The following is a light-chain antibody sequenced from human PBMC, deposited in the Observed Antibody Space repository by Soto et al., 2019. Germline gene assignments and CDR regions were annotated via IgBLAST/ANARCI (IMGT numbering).Light chain of an antibody. V-gene: IGLV2-14*03. CDR2: DVT. CDR1: SSDVGSYNF. J-gene: IGLJ1*01. Sequence: QSVLTQPASVSGSPGQSITISCSGTSSDVGSYNFVSWYQQHPGKAPKLMIYDVTIRPSGVSNRFSGSKSGNTASLTISGLQTEDEADYYCTSFTTSNAHVFVTGTKLTVL. CDR3: TSFTTSNAHV.